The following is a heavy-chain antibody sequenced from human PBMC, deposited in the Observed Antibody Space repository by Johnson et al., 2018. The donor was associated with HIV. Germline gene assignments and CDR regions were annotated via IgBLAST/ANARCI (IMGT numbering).Heavy chain of an antibody. CDR1: GFAFSNY. J-gene: IGHJ3*02. CDR2: IYSGGST. Sequence: MLLVESGGGVVQPGGSLRLSCAASGFAFSNYMSWVRQAPVKGLEWVSVIYSGGSTYYADSVKGRFTISRDNSKNTLYLQMNSLRAEDTAVYYCAKGGSLTQDAPFDIWGQGTTVIVSS. V-gene: IGHV3-66*01. CDR3: AKGGSLTQDAPFDI. D-gene: IGHD1-14*01.